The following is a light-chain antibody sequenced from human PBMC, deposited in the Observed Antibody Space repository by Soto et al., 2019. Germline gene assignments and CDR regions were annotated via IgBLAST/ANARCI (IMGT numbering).Light chain of an antibody. J-gene: IGKJ4*01. CDR1: QGIVGW. CDR2: AAS. V-gene: IGKV1-12*01. CDR3: QQANSCLRT. Sequence: DIQMTQSPSSVSASVGDRVTITCRASQGIVGWLAWYQQKPGKPPKLLIYAASTLQSGVPSRFSGSGSGTDFTRTISSLQPEDFATYYCQQANSCLRTFVGGTKVEIK.